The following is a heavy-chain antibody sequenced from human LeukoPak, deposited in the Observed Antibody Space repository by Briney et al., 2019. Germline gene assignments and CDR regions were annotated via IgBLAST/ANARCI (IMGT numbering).Heavy chain of an antibody. V-gene: IGHV3-64*01. CDR2: ISSDGGST. Sequence: GGSLSLSCTASGFTFSNNSRTWFRQAPGKGLDHVSAISSDGGSTYYANSVKGRFTISRDNSKNTLYLQMGSLRAEDMAVYFCRRGGAAPAVDYWGQGTLVTVSS. CDR1: GFTFSNNS. CDR3: RRGGAAPAVDY. J-gene: IGHJ4*02. D-gene: IGHD6-25*01.